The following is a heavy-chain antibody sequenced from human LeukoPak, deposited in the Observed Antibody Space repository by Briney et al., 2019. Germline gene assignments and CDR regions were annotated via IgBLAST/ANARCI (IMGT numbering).Heavy chain of an antibody. CDR2: INGDGSST. J-gene: IGHJ3*02. V-gene: IGHV3-74*01. CDR1: GVAFSSRW. CDR3: AREPHSDYSDHTDAFDI. Sequence: AGGSLRLSGAACGVAFSSRWRQWVRQAPGKGLVWVSRINGDGSSTSYADSVKGRFTISRDNAKNTLYLQMNSQRAEDTAVYYCAREPHSDYSDHTDAFDIWGQGTMVTVSS. D-gene: IGHD4-17*01.